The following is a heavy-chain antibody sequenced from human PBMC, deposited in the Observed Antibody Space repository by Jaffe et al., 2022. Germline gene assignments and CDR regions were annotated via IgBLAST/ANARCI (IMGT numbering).Heavy chain of an antibody. CDR3: AKDRYCSGGSCYFHYYYYMDV. D-gene: IGHD2-15*01. J-gene: IGHJ6*03. CDR2: ISGSGGST. Sequence: EVQLLESGGGLVQPGGSLRLSCAASGFTFSSYAMSWVRQAPGKGLEWVSAISGSGGSTYYADSVKGRFTISRDNSKNTLYLQMNSLRAEDTAVYYCAKDRYCSGGSCYFHYYYYMDVWGKGTTVTVSS. CDR1: GFTFSSYA. V-gene: IGHV3-23*01.